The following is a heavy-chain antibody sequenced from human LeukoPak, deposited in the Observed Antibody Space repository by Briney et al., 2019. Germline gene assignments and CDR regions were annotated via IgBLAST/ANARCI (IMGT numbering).Heavy chain of an antibody. D-gene: IGHD2-2*02. CDR3: GTSCFTDHYYGMDV. Sequence: PGESLKISCKGSGYSFTDYWISWVRQMPGKGLEWMGRIDPSDSYTNFSPSFQGHVTISVDKSISTAYLQWSSLKASGTGMYCGGTSCFTDHYYGMDVWGKGTTVTVSS. CDR2: IDPSDSYT. J-gene: IGHJ6*04. V-gene: IGHV5-10-1*01. CDR1: GYSFTDYW.